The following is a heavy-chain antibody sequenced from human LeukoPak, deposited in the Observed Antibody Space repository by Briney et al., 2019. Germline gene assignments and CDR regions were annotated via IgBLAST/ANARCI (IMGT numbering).Heavy chain of an antibody. D-gene: IGHD6-19*01. CDR3: ARALGNEYSSGWYKWFDP. Sequence: SVKVSCKASGGTFSSYAISWVRQAPGQGLEWMGGIIPIFGTANYAQKFQGRVTITTDESTSTAYMELSSLRSEDTAVYYCARALGNEYSSGWYKWFDPWGQGTLVTVSS. CDR2: IIPIFGTA. V-gene: IGHV1-69*05. CDR1: GGTFSSYA. J-gene: IGHJ5*02.